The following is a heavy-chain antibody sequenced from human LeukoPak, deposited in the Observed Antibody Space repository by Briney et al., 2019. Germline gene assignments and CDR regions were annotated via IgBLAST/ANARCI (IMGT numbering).Heavy chain of an antibody. V-gene: IGHV3-33*08. CDR3: ARTGGILAFDI. Sequence: GGSLRLSCAASGFTFSSYGMHWVRQAPGKGLEWVSVISTTGSTTYYTDSVQGRFTISRDNSRNTLYLQMNSLRAEDTAVYYCARTGGILAFDIWGQGTMVTVSS. CDR2: ISTTGSTT. D-gene: IGHD2-15*01. CDR1: GFTFSSYG. J-gene: IGHJ3*02.